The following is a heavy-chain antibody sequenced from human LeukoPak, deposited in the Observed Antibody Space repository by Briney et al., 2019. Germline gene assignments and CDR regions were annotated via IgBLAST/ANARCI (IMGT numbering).Heavy chain of an antibody. CDR1: GGSFSGYY. CDR2: INHSGST. J-gene: IGHJ5*02. V-gene: IGHV4-34*01. Sequence: SETLSLTCAVYGGSFSGYYWSWIRQPPGKGLEWIGEINHSGSTNYNPSLKSRVTISVDTSKNQFSLKLSSVTAADTAVYYCARGPRYVWGRYRFNNWFDPWGQGTLVTVSS. CDR3: ARGPRYVWGRYRFNNWFDP. D-gene: IGHD3-16*02.